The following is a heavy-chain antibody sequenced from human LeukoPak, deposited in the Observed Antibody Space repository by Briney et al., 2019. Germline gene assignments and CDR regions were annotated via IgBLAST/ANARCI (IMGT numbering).Heavy chain of an antibody. CDR1: GFTFSSYS. D-gene: IGHD3-10*01. CDR2: ISRSSSTI. Sequence: GGSLRLSCAAAGFTFSSYSMNWVRQAPGKGLEWVSYISRSSSTIYYADSVKGRFTISRDNAKNSLHLQMNSLRDEDTAVYYCARPHSGHLFDYWGQGTLVTVSS. V-gene: IGHV3-48*02. CDR3: ARPHSGHLFDY. J-gene: IGHJ4*02.